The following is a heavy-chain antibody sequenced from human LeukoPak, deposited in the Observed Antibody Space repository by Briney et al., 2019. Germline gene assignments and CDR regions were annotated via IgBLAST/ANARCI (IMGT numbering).Heavy chain of an antibody. J-gene: IGHJ6*03. CDR1: GGTFSSYA. D-gene: IGHD2-2*01. CDR3: AREGVVVEPAAKDYYYYYMDV. CDR2: IIRIFGTA. V-gene: IGHV1-69*13. Sequence: SVKVSCKXSGGTFSSYAISWVRQSPGQGLEWMGGIIRIFGTANYAQKFQGRVTITADESTSTAYMELSSLRSEDTAVYYCAREGVVVEPAAKDYYYYYMDVWGKGTTVTVSS.